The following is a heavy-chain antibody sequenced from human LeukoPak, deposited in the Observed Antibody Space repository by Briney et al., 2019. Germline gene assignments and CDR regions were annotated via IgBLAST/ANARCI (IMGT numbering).Heavy chain of an antibody. D-gene: IGHD3-10*02. Sequence: GGSLRLSCTASGFTFGDYAMSWFRQAPGKGLEWVGFIRSKAYGGTTEYAASVKGRFTISRDDSKSIAYLQMNSLRAEDTAVYYCAELGMIGGVWGKGTTVTISS. CDR1: GFTFGDYA. CDR3: AELGMIGGV. J-gene: IGHJ6*04. V-gene: IGHV3-49*03. CDR2: IRSKAYGGTT.